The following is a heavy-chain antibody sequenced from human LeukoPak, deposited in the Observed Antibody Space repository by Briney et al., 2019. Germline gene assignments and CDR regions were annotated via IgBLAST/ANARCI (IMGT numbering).Heavy chain of an antibody. V-gene: IGHV3-30*18. D-gene: IGHD3-10*02. CDR3: AKAKSGITMYN. J-gene: IGHJ4*02. CDR1: GFTFSSYG. Sequence: PGGSLRLSCAASGFTFSSYGMQWVRQAPGKGLEWVAVISYEGSTSYYADSVKGRFTISRDNSKNTLYLQMNSLRAEDTAVYYCAKAKSGITMYNWGQGTLVTVSS. CDR2: ISYEGSTS.